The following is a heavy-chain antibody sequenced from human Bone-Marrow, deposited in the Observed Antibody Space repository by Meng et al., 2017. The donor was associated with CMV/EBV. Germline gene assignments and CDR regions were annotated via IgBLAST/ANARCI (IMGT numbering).Heavy chain of an antibody. J-gene: IGHJ6*02. Sequence: SLKISCAASGFTFDDYAMHWVRQAPGKGLEWVSGISGNSGSISYADSVKGRFTISRDNAKNSLYLQMNSLRAEDTALYYCAKDLGFCSSTSCEDYGIEVWPQVPPLTVSS. D-gene: IGHD2-2*01. CDR3: AKDLGFCSSTSCEDYGIEV. V-gene: IGHV3-9*01. CDR2: ISGNSGSI. CDR1: GFTFDDYA.